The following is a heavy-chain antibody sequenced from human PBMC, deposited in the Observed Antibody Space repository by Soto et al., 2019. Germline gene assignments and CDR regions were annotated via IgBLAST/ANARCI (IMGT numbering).Heavy chain of an antibody. CDR3: GKKSPYFYAVDV. CDR1: GFTFSSYA. J-gene: IGHJ6*01. CDR2: ISGSGGST. V-gene: IGHV3-23*01. Sequence: GGSLKRSCTASGFTFSSYAMSWDRHAPGKGLDWVSAISGSGGSTYFAGSVKGRFTISRDNTKNTVFLQMKGLRTEDTALFYCGKKSPYFYAVDVWGLGTPVTVSS.